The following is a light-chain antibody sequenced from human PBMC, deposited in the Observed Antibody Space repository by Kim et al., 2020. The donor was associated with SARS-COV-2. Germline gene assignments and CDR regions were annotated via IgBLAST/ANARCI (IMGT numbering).Light chain of an antibody. J-gene: IGLJ2*01. CDR2: VYSDGRH. CDR1: TGHNIYA. V-gene: IGLV4-69*01. Sequence: SVQLTCILSTGHNIYAIAWRQQLPGKGPRYLLRVYSDGRHTKGDGIPYRFSGSSSGSEYYLTISGLQSEDEADYYCQTWGSGIGVFGGGTKLTVL. CDR3: QTWGSGIGV.